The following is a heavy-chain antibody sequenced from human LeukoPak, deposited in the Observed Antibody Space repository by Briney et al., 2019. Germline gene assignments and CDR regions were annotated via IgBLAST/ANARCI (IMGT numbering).Heavy chain of an antibody. J-gene: IGHJ4*02. Sequence: SETLSLTCTVSGYSISSGFYWGWIRQPPGKGLEWIGYIYHSGTSYYNPSLKSRVTISVDGSKNQFSLKLSSVTAADTAVYYCAREDDYSNYFDYWGQGTLVTVSS. CDR1: GYSISSGFY. CDR2: IYHSGTS. V-gene: IGHV4-38-2*02. CDR3: AREDDYSNYFDY. D-gene: IGHD4-11*01.